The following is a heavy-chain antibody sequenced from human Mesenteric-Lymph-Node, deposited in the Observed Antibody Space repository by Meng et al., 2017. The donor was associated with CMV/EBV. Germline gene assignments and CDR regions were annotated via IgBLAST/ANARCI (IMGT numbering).Heavy chain of an antibody. D-gene: IGHD7-27*01. V-gene: IGHV3-21*06. Sequence: GGSLRLSCADSGFTFNNYTMHWVRQAPGKGLEWIACISSSSSYIYYADSVKGRFTISRDNAKNTLYLQMNSLRADDTAVYYCAREGWGDAFDIWGQGTVVTVSS. CDR1: GFTFNNYT. CDR3: AREGWGDAFDI. CDR2: ISSSSSYI. J-gene: IGHJ3*02.